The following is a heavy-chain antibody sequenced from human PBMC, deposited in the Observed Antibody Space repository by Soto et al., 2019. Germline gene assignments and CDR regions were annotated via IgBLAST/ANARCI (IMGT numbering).Heavy chain of an antibody. V-gene: IGHV3-74*01. J-gene: IGHJ5*02. CDR3: ARGIHWFDP. Sequence: GGSLRLSCAASGFTFSSSWVHWVRQAPGKGLVWVSRINPDGSSTSYADSVKGRFTISRDNAKSTRYLEMISLRAEDTAVYYCARGIHWFDPWGQGTLVTVSS. CDR1: GFTFSSSW. CDR2: INPDGSST.